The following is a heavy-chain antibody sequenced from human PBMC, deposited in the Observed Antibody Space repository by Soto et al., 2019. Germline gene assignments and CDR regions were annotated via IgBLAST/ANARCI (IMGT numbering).Heavy chain of an antibody. V-gene: IGHV4-31*03. D-gene: IGHD2-21*01. CDR3: ASGTFNDISFDS. Sequence: QVQLQESGPGLVKPSQTLTLTCSVSGGSIATGGCYWSWARHLPGKGLQWIGYIYYTGAAYYNPALKSRVVISLDTSANQFSLSLTSLTAADTAVYYCASGTFNDISFDSWGQGRLVTVSS. CDR1: GGSIATGGCY. CDR2: IYYTGAA. J-gene: IGHJ4*02.